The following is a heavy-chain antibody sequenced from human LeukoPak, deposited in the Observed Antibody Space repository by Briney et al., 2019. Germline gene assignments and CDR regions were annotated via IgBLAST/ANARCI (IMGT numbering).Heavy chain of an antibody. CDR1: GFIVSSTY. Sequence: QTGGSLRLSCAASGFIVSSTYMSWVRQTPGKGLEWVSVIYSGGSTYYADSVKGRFTISRDNSKNTLYLQMNSLRAEDTAVYYCASLDILTGYFDYWGQGTLVTVSS. CDR2: IYSGGST. CDR3: ASLDILTGYFDY. J-gene: IGHJ4*02. V-gene: IGHV3-53*01. D-gene: IGHD3-9*01.